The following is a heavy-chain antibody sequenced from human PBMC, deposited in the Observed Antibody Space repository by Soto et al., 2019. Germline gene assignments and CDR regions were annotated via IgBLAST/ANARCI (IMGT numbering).Heavy chain of an antibody. CDR3: ARHPDYYYGMDV. CDR2: IEPSHSYP. Sequence: GESLKVSCKCSGYSFTSCWISWVRQMPGKGLAWMGGIEPSHSYPTYSPSFQGHVTISADKSSSTAYLQWSSLKASDTAMYYCARHPDYYYGMDVWGQGTTVTVSS. J-gene: IGHJ6*02. CDR1: GYSFTSCW. V-gene: IGHV5-10-1*01.